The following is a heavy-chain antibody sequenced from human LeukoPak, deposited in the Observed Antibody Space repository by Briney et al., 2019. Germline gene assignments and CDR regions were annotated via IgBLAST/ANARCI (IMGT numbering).Heavy chain of an antibody. CDR2: ISSSGSTI. CDR1: GFTFSSYS. D-gene: IGHD4-23*01. V-gene: IGHV3-21*04. Sequence: GGSLRLSCAASGFTFSSYSMNWVRQAPGKGLEWVSSISSSGSTIYYADSVKGRFTISRDNAKNSLYLQMNSLRAEDTAVYYCAISTAVVPGVEEYFQHWGQGTLVTVSS. J-gene: IGHJ1*01. CDR3: AISTAVVPGVEEYFQH.